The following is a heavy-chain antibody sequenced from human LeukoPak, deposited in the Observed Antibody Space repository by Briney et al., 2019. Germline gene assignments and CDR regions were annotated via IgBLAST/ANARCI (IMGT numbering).Heavy chain of an antibody. Sequence: ASVKVSCKASGYTFTSYGISWVRQAPGQGLEGMGWISAYNGNANYAQKLQGRVTMTTDTSTSTAYVELRSLRSDDTAVYYCARRGFYDSSGYYDYWGQGTLVTVSS. CDR1: GYTFTSYG. V-gene: IGHV1-18*01. CDR2: ISAYNGNA. D-gene: IGHD3-22*01. J-gene: IGHJ4*02. CDR3: ARRGFYDSSGYYDY.